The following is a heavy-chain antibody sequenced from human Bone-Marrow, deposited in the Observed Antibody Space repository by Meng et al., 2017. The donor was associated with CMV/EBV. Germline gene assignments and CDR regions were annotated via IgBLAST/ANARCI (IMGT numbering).Heavy chain of an antibody. CDR2: IYYSGST. CDR3: ASLYSSSGDKDY. V-gene: IGHV4-39*07. CDR1: GGSISSSSYY. Sequence: SETLSLTCTVSGGSISSSSYYWGWIRQPPGKGLEWIGSIYYSGSTYYNPSLKSRVTISVDTSKNQFSLKLSSVTAADTAVYYCASLYSSSGDKDYWGQGTLVTVSS. D-gene: IGHD6-6*01. J-gene: IGHJ4*02.